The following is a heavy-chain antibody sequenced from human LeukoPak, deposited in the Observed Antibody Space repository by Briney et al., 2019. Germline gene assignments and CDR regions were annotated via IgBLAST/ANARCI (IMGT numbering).Heavy chain of an antibody. J-gene: IGHJ4*02. CDR2: INHSGST. Sequence: SEALYLTCAAYGGSFSGYYWSWIRQPPGKGLEWIGEINHSGSTNSNPSLKSRVTISVDTSKNQFSLKLSSVTAADTAVYYCAGRGRDGYNYVIDYWGQGTLVTVSS. V-gene: IGHV4-34*01. D-gene: IGHD5-24*01. CDR3: AGRGRDGYNYVIDY. CDR1: GGSFSGYY.